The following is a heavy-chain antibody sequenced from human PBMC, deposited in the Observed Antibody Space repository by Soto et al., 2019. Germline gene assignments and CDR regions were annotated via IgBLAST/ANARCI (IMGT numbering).Heavy chain of an antibody. V-gene: IGHV1-18*01. CDR1: GYTFSNYG. CDR2: ISGYNGNT. D-gene: IGHD6-19*01. Sequence: QVQLVQSGAEVKKPGASVTVSCKTPGYTFSNYGINWVRQAPGQGLEWMGWISGYNGNTNYAQTVQGRVTMTTDTSTGTVYMELRSLESDDTAIYYCSRFIMVGGWFDPNYYHGMDVWGQGTTVTVSS. J-gene: IGHJ6*02. CDR3: SRFIMVGGWFDPNYYHGMDV.